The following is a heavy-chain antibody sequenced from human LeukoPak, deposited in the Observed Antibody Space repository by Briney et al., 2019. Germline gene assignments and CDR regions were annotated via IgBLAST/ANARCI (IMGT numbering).Heavy chain of an antibody. CDR1: GFTFSSYS. J-gene: IGHJ5*02. Sequence: GGSLRLSCAASGFTFSSYSMNWVRQAPGKGLEWVSSISSSSSYIYYADSVKGRFTISRDNAKNSLYLQMNSLRAEETAVYYCAKERIGSNPPWGQGTLVTVSS. V-gene: IGHV3-21*01. CDR3: AKERIGSNPP. CDR2: ISSSSSYI.